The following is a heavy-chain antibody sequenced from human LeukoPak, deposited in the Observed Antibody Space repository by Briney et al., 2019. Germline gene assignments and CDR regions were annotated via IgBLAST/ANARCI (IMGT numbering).Heavy chain of an antibody. CDR1: GGTFSSYA. V-gene: IGHV1-69*04. CDR2: IIPILGIA. J-gene: IGHJ4*02. D-gene: IGHD2-2*01. Sequence: SVKVSCKASGGTFSSYAISWVRQAPGQGLEWMGRIIPILGIANYAQKFQGRVTITADKSTSTAYMELSSLRSEDTAVYYCARGADIVVVPAAIALDYYFDYWGQGTLVTVSS. CDR3: ARGADIVVVPAAIALDYYFDY.